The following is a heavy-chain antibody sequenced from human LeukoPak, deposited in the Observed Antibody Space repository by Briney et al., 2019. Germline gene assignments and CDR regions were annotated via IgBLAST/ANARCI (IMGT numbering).Heavy chain of an antibody. V-gene: IGHV3-23*01. CDR3: AKAVPKAVVTPSFDY. D-gene: IGHD4-23*01. J-gene: IGHJ4*02. Sequence: ETLSLTCAVSGGSISNDNWWSWVRQPPGKGLEWVSAISGSGGSTYYADSVKGRFTISRDNSKNTLYLQMNSLRVEDTAVYYCAKAVPKAVVTPSFDYWGQGTLVTVSS. CDR2: ISGSGGST. CDR1: GGSISNDN.